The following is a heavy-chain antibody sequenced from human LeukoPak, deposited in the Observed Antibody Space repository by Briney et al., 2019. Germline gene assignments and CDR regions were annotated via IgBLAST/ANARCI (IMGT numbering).Heavy chain of an antibody. Sequence: ASVKVSCKASGYTFTSYGISWVRQAPGQGLEWMGWISAYNGNTNYAQKLQGRVTMTTDTSTSTAYMELRSLRSDDTAVYYCARAGETIFGAPNWFNPWGQGTLVTVSS. D-gene: IGHD3-3*01. J-gene: IGHJ5*02. CDR2: ISAYNGNT. CDR3: ARAGETIFGAPNWFNP. V-gene: IGHV1-18*01. CDR1: GYTFTSYG.